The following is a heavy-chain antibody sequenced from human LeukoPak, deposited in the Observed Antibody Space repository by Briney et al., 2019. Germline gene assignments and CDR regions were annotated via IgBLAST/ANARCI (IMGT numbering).Heavy chain of an antibody. CDR3: ARGRYGSGSYFFDY. CDR1: GGSISSFY. J-gene: IGHJ4*02. V-gene: IGHV4-4*07. D-gene: IGHD3-10*01. CDR2: VFTSGST. Sequence: PSETLSLTCTLSGGSISSFYWSWIRQPAGKGLEWIGRVFTSGSTNYSPSLKSPVNLSVDTSKNQFSLKLSSVTAADTAMYYCARGRYGSGSYFFDYWGQGTLVTVSS.